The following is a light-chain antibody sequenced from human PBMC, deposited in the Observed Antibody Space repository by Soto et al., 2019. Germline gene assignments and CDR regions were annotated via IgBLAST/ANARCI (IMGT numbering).Light chain of an antibody. CDR2: GAS. CDR1: QSVRSN. Sequence: EIVMTQSPATLSVSPGGRATLSCRASQSVRSNLAWYQQKPGQSPRLLIYGASTRATGFPARFSGSGSGTEFTLTISSLQSEDFAVYYCQQYKNWPLTFGGGTKVEIK. CDR3: QQYKNWPLT. J-gene: IGKJ4*01. V-gene: IGKV3-15*01.